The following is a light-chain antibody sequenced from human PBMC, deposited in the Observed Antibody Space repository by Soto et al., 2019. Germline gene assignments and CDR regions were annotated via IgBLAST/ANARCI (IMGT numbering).Light chain of an antibody. CDR2: RND. CDR1: ISNIGNNY. Sequence: QSVLTQPPSVSGTPGQRVTISCSGSISNIGNNYVYWFQQLPGTAPKVLSNRNDQRPSGVPDRFSGSKSDTSASLAISGLRSEDEAEYYCAAWDDTVRSYVFGTGTKVTVL. V-gene: IGLV1-47*01. J-gene: IGLJ1*01. CDR3: AAWDDTVRSYV.